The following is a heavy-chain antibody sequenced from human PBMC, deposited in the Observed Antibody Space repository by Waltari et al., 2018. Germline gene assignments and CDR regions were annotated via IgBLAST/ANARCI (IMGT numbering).Heavy chain of an antibody. J-gene: IGHJ4*02. V-gene: IGHV3-48*04. D-gene: IGHD6-19*01. Sequence: EVQLVESGGGLVQPGGSLRLSCAASGFTFSSSTMNWVRQAPGKGLEWVSYISSSSTIYYADSVKGRFTISRDNAKNSLYLQMNSLRAEDTAVYYCARDAKVAVAGTDYWGQGTLVTVSS. CDR3: ARDAKVAVAGTDY. CDR1: GFTFSSST. CDR2: ISSSSTI.